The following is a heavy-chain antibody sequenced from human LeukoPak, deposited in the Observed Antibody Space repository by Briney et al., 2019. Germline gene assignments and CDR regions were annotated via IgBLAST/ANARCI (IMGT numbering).Heavy chain of an antibody. J-gene: IGHJ6*04. CDR2: INHSGST. V-gene: IGHV4-34*01. CDR1: GGSFSGYY. CDR3: ARGLNGMDV. Sequence: PSETLSLTCAVYGGSFSGYYWSWIRQPPGKGPEWIGEINHSGSTNYNPSLKSRVTISVDTSKNQLSLKLSSVTAADTAVYYCARGLNGMDVWGKGTTVTVSS.